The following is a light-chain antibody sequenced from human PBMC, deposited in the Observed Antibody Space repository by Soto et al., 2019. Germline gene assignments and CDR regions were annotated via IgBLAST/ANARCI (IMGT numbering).Light chain of an antibody. Sequence: QSALTQPASVSGSPGQSITISCTGTSSDIGDYPYVSWYQQHPAKVPKLIIYEVTHRPSGVTGRFSGSKSQNSASLTISGLQAEDEADYYCSSYTGTSTLVFGGGTKLTVL. CDR3: SSYTGTSTLV. CDR1: SSDIGDYPY. V-gene: IGLV2-14*01. CDR2: EVT. J-gene: IGLJ3*02.